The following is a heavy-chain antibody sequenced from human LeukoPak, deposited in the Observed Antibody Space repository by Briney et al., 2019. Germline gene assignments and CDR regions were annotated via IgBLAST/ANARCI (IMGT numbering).Heavy chain of an antibody. D-gene: IGHD6-13*01. CDR2: VNGDGSST. V-gene: IGHV3-74*01. Sequence: GGSLRLSCAASGCTFSTYWMHWVRQAPGKGLVWVSRVNGDGSSTNYADSVKGRFTISRDNAKNTLYLQMNSLRAEDTAVYYCARDGIAAVDFDYWGQGMLVTVSS. J-gene: IGHJ4*02. CDR3: ARDGIAAVDFDY. CDR1: GCTFSTYW.